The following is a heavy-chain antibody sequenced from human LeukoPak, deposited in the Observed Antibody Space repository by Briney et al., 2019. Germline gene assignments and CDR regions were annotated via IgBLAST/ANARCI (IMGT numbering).Heavy chain of an antibody. V-gene: IGHV1-46*01. CDR2: INPSGGST. CDR1: GYTLTELS. D-gene: IGHD3-3*01. J-gene: IGHJ4*02. Sequence: GASVKASCKVSGYTLTELSMHWVRQAPGQGLEWMGIINPSGGSTSYAQKFQGRVTMTRDMSTSTVYMELSSLRSEDTAVYYCARDRRSNGRFLEWLLSYWGQGTLVTVSS. CDR3: ARDRRSNGRFLEWLLSY.